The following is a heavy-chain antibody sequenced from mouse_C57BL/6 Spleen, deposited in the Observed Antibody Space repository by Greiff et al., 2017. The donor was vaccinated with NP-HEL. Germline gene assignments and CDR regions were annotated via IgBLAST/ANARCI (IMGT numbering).Heavy chain of an antibody. V-gene: IGHV14-4*01. CDR1: GFNIKDDY. D-gene: IGHD2-10*01. J-gene: IGHJ3*01. CDR2: IDPENGDT. CDR3: TPYYSFAY. Sequence: EVQLQQSGAELVRPGASVKLSCTASGFNIKDDYMHWVKQRPEQGLEWIGWIDPENGDTEYASKFQGQATITADTSSNTAYLKISSLTAEDTAVYYCTPYYSFAYWGQGTLVTVSA.